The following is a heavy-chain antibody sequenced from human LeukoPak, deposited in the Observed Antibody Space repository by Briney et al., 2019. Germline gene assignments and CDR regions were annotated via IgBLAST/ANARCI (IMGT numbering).Heavy chain of an antibody. CDR3: AARFDY. CDR2: ISTDGDTT. Sequence: GGSLRLSCAASGFTFTSYSMNWVRQAPGKGLEWVSYISTDGDTTSYADSVQGRLTISRDNTKNSVYLQMNSLRAEDTAVYYCAARFDYWGQGILVTVSS. J-gene: IGHJ4*02. V-gene: IGHV3-48*04. CDR1: GFTFTSYS.